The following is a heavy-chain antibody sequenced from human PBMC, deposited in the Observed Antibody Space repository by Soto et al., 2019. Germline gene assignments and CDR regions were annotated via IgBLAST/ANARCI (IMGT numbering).Heavy chain of an antibody. CDR3: ACRDTPPTGPYFDS. D-gene: IGHD2-15*01. V-gene: IGHV2-5*01. J-gene: IGHJ4*02. CDR1: GCSRSTSGLG. Sequence: QITLKESGPTLVKPTQTLTLTFTFSGCSRSTSGLGVGWIRQPPGKARAWLALIYWNDDKRSSPSLKNRLPITRDASENLVVLTVTNMDPVDTATYYLACRDTPPTGPYFDSCGEGALVTVSS. CDR2: IYWNDDK.